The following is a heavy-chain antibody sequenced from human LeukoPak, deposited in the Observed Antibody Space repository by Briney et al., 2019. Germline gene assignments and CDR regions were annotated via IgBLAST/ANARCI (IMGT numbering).Heavy chain of an antibody. Sequence: ASVKVSCKASGYTFTNYGISWVRQAPGQGLEWMGWMNPNNGRTGYAQKFQGRVTMTRNSSISTAYMELNTLTPDDTAVYYCARGSWITGTTSYYYHMDVWGKGTTVTVSS. CDR1: GYTFTNYG. D-gene: IGHD1-7*01. CDR2: MNPNNGRT. V-gene: IGHV1-8*02. J-gene: IGHJ6*03. CDR3: ARGSWITGTTSYYYHMDV.